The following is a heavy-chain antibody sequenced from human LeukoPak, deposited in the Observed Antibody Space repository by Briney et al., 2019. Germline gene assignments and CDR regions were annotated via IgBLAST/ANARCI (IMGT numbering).Heavy chain of an antibody. CDR2: IYPGDSDT. CDR1: GYSFTSYW. D-gene: IGHD6-19*01. J-gene: IGHJ4*02. Sequence: GESLKISCKGSGYSFTSYWIGWVRQMPGKGLEWMGIIYPGDSDTRYSPSFQGQVTISADKSISTAYLQWSSLKASDTAMYYCARLNSDISGWSPAFDYWGQGTLVTVSS. V-gene: IGHV5-51*01. CDR3: ARLNSDISGWSPAFDY.